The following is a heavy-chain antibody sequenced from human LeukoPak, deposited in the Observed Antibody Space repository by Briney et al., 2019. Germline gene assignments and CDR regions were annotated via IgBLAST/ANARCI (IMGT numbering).Heavy chain of an antibody. CDR2: ISGSGGST. CDR3: AKLSSGTYNPVDY. Sequence: PGGSLRLSCGASGFTFSSFAMSWVRQAPGKGLEWVSAISGSGGSTFYADSVKGRFTISRDNSKGTLYLQMNSLRAEDTAVYYCAKLSSGTYNPVDYWGQGTLVTVSS. V-gene: IGHV3-23*01. D-gene: IGHD1-26*01. CDR1: GFTFSSFA. J-gene: IGHJ4*02.